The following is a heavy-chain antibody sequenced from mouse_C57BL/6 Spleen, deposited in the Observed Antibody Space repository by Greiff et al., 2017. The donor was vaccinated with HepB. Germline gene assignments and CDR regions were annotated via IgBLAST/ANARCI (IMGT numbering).Heavy chain of an antibody. D-gene: IGHD1-2*01. CDR3: ARHHYYGENFDV. CDR1: GFTFSDYY. CDR2: ISNGGGST. Sequence: EVKLMESGGGLVQPGGSLKLSCAASGFTFSDYYMYWVRQTPEKRLEWVAYISNGGGSTYYPDTVKGRFTISRDNAKNTLYLQMSRLKSEDTAMYYCARHHYYGENFDVWGTGTTVTVSS. V-gene: IGHV5-12*01. J-gene: IGHJ1*03.